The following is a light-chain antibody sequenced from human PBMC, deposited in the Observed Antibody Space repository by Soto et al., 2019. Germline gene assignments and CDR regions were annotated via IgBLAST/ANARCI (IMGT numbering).Light chain of an antibody. CDR3: QSYDSSLSGWL. CDR2: GNT. V-gene: IGLV1-40*01. CDR1: SPNIGAGYD. J-gene: IGLJ2*01. Sequence: QSVLTQPPSVSGAPGQRVTISSTGSSPNIGAGYDAHGYQQLPGTAPKLLVHGNTDRPSGVPDRFSGSKSGTSASLAITGLQAEDEADYYCQSYDSSLSGWLFGGGTKVTVL.